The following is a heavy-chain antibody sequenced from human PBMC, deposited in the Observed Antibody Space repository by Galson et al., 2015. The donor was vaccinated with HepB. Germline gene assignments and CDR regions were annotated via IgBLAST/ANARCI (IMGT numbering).Heavy chain of an antibody. J-gene: IGHJ6*02. V-gene: IGHV1-18*01. Sequence: SVKVSCKASGYTFTSYGISWVRQAPGQGLEWMGWISAYNGNTNYAQKLQGRVTMTTDTSTSTAYMELRSLRSDDTAVYYCARGGDGHGTPDYYYGMDVWGQGTTVTVSS. CDR1: GYTFTSYG. CDR3: ARGGDGHGTPDYYYGMDV. CDR2: ISAYNGNT. D-gene: IGHD5-24*01.